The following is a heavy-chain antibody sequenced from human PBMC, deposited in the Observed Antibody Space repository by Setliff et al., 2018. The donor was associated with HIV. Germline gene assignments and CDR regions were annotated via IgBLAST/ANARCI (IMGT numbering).Heavy chain of an antibody. V-gene: IGHV4-38-2*02. D-gene: IGHD3-22*01. CDR2: VYHGGNT. Sequence: SETVSLTCAVSSYSIYSGYYWAWIRQSPGRGPEWIGSVYHGGNTYYNPSLKSRVTISMDTSKNRFSLKLNSVTAADTAVYYCARDRHYYHSGAYGGSRDSFDFWGQGTMVTVSS. CDR1: SYSIYSGYY. J-gene: IGHJ3*01. CDR3: ARDRHYYHSGAYGGSRDSFDF.